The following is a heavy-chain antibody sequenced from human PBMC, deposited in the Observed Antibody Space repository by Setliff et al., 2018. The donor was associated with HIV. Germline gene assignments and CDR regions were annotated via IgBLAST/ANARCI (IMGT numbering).Heavy chain of an antibody. J-gene: IGHJ2*01. Sequence: PSETLSLTCTVSGGSISSHYWSWIRQPPGKGLEWIGYIYHSGSTNYNPSLKSRVTILVDTSKNQFSLKMRSVTAADTAVYYCARAGDYGSGNYYDVNWYFDLWGRGTQVTVS. D-gene: IGHD3-10*01. CDR2: IYHSGST. V-gene: IGHV4-59*11. CDR1: GGSISSHY. CDR3: ARAGDYGSGNYYDVNWYFDL.